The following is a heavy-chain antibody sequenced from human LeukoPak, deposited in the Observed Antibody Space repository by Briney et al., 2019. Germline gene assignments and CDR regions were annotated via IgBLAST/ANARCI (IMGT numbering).Heavy chain of an antibody. D-gene: IGHD3-22*01. CDR1: GGSIRSDY. CDR3: ARSLGFYSKYYFDY. CDR2: IYYSGST. Sequence: SETLSLTCTVSGGSIRSDYWSWIRQSPPKGLEWIGSIYYSGSTNYNPSLKSRVTISVDTSKNQFSLNLSSVTAADTAVYYCARSLGFYSKYYFDYWGQGTLVTVSS. J-gene: IGHJ4*02. V-gene: IGHV4-59*08.